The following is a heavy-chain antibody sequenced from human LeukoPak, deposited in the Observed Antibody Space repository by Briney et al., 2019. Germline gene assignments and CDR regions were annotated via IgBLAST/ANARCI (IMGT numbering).Heavy chain of an antibody. CDR2: ISGSGDST. V-gene: IGHV3-23*01. J-gene: IGHJ4*01. Sequence: GGSLRLSCAASGFTFSSYAMSWVRQAPGKGLEWVSAISGSGDSTYYGDSVKGRFTISRDNSKNTLYLQMNSLRAEDTAVYYCARGPGSSGGAYVGDYWGPGTLVTVSS. CDR1: GFTFSSYA. D-gene: IGHD3-22*01. CDR3: ARGPGSSGGAYVGDY.